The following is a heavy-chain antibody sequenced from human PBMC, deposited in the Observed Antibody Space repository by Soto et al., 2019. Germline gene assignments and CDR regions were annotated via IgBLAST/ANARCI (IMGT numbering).Heavy chain of an antibody. J-gene: IGHJ5*02. Sequence: QVQLQESGPGLVKPSQTLSLTCTVSGGSISSGGYYWSWIRQHPGKGLEWIGYIYYSGSTYYNPSLKSLVTISVDTSKNQFSLKLSSVTAADTAVYSCARGSGIVMPFDPWGQGTLVTVSS. CDR2: IYYSGST. CDR1: GGSISSGGYY. CDR3: ARGSGIVMPFDP. V-gene: IGHV4-31*01. D-gene: IGHD3-16*01.